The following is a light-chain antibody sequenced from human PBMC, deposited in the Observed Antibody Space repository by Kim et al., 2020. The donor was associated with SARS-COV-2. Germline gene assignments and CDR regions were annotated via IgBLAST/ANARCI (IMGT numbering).Light chain of an antibody. CDR1: QSVTIY. CDR2: DAS. Sequence: LSPGETTTPPVGASQSVTIYLAGYPQKPGQAPRLLIYDASTRATGIPARFSGSGSGTDFTLTISSLEPEDFAVYYCQQRSSWPITFGQGTRLEIK. J-gene: IGKJ5*01. CDR3: QQRSSWPIT. V-gene: IGKV3-11*01.